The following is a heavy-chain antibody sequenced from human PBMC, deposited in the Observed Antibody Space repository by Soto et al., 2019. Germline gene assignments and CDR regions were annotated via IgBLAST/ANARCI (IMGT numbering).Heavy chain of an antibody. Sequence: XESLRLSCAASGFTFSSYAMSWVRQAPGKGLEWVSAISGSGGSTYYADSVKGRFTISRDNSKNTLYLQMNSLRAEDTAVYYCAKGIGIVGATLDYWGQGTLVTVSS. CDR3: AKGIGIVGATLDY. V-gene: IGHV3-23*01. J-gene: IGHJ4*02. CDR2: ISGSGGST. D-gene: IGHD1-26*01. CDR1: GFTFSSYA.